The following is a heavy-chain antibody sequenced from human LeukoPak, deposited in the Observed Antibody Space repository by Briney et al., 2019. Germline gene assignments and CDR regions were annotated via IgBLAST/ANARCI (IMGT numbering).Heavy chain of an antibody. CDR2: INHSGST. Sequence: SETLSLTCAVYGGSFSGYYWSWIRQPPGKGLEWIGEINHSGSTNYNPSLKSRVTISVDTSKNQFSLKLSSVTAADTAVYYCARVTPYYYYGMDVWGQGTTVTVSS. D-gene: IGHD4-23*01. CDR1: GGSFSGYY. J-gene: IGHJ6*02. V-gene: IGHV4-34*01. CDR3: ARVTPYYYYGMDV.